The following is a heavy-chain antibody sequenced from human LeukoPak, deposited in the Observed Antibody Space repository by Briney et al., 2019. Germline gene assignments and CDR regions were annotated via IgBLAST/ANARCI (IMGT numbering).Heavy chain of an antibody. J-gene: IGHJ6*02. CDR2: ISYSGST. CDR1: GGSISSSNFY. D-gene: IGHD3-3*01. CDR3: ARTVRFLDPYGLDV. V-gene: IGHV4-39*01. Sequence: SETLSLTCTVSGGSISSSNFYWGWIRQPPGKGLEWIGSISYSGSTYYNPSLKSRVTISVDTSKNQFSLRLSSVTAADTAVFYCARTVRFLDPYGLDVWAKGPRSPSP.